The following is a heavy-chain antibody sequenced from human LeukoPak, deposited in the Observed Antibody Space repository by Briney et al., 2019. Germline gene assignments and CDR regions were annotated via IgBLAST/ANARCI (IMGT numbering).Heavy chain of an antibody. D-gene: IGHD1-1*01. CDR3: ARCTTGRTFGSLREIKRSREIDY. V-gene: IGHV3-21*01. CDR1: GFTFSSYS. Sequence: GGSLRLSCAASGFTFSSYSMNWVRQAPGKGLERVSSISSSSSNIYYADSVKGRFTISRDNAKNSLYLQMNSLRVEDTAVYYCARCTTGRTFGSLREIKRSREIDYWGQGTLVTVSS. J-gene: IGHJ4*02. CDR2: ISSSSSNI.